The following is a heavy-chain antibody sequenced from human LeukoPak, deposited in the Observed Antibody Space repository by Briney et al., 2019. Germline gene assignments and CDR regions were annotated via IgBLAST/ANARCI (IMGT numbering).Heavy chain of an antibody. V-gene: IGHV3-7*01. Sequence: GGSLRLSCAASGFTFSSYWMSWVRQAPGKGLEWVANIKQDRSEKNYVDSVKGRFTISRDNAKKSLYLQMNSLRAEDTAVYYCARHLSGVTGYTYGRGIDYWGQGTLVTVSS. J-gene: IGHJ4*02. D-gene: IGHD5-18*01. CDR1: GFTFSSYW. CDR3: ARHLSGVTGYTYGRGIDY. CDR2: IKQDRSEK.